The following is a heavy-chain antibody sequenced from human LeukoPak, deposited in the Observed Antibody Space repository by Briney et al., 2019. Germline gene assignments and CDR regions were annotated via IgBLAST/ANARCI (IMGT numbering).Heavy chain of an antibody. CDR1: EVTFSRYA. V-gene: IGHV3-23*01. CDR3: AKSPKFGGPKGDHPF. D-gene: IGHD3-16*01. Sequence: PAGSLTLLCAASEVTFSRYAISCLRQAPRKGLEWVSAISGSGGSTYYADSVKGRFTISRDNSKNTLYLQMNSLRAEDTAVYYCAKSPKFGGPKGDHPFWGQGTLVTVSS. J-gene: IGHJ4*02. CDR2: ISGSGGST.